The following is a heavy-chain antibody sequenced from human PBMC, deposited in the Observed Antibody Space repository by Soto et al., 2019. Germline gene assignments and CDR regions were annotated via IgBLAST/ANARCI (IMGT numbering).Heavy chain of an antibody. CDR3: ARASGGLANFDS. CDR1: GGSISNYF. CDR2: IYYSGRT. J-gene: IGHJ4*02. D-gene: IGHD3-16*01. V-gene: IGHV4-59*01. Sequence: VQLQESGPGLVKPSETLSLTCSVSGGSISNYFWTWIRQPPGKGLEWIGYIYYSGRTNYTPSLRSRVTFSLVTSKTQFSLSLISVTAPDTAVYFCARASGGLANFDSWGQGTLVIVSS.